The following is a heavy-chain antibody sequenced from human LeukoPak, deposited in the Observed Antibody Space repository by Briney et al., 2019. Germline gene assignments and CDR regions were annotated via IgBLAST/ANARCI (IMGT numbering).Heavy chain of an antibody. CDR1: GFTVSTNF. CDR2: TYSGGST. D-gene: IGHD1-14*01. Sequence: GGSLRDSCAASGFTVSTNFMSWVRQAPGKGLEWVSVTYSGGSTYYADSVKGRFTISRDSSKNTLYLQMSSLRAEDTAVYYCARTVNHENQWYWFDPWVQGHLVTVSS. V-gene: IGHV3-53*01. J-gene: IGHJ5*02. CDR3: ARTVNHENQWYWFDP.